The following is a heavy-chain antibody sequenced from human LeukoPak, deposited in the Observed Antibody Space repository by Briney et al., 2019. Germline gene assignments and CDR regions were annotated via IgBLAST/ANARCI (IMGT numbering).Heavy chain of an antibody. CDR3: ARKLGYCSGGSCYLCDY. CDR1: GYTFTSYG. D-gene: IGHD2-15*01. J-gene: IGHJ4*02. CDR2: ISAYNGST. V-gene: IGHV1-18*01. Sequence: ASVKVSCKASGYTFTSYGISWVRQAPGQGLEWMGWISAYNGSTNYAQKLQGRVTMTIDTSTSTAYMELRSLRSDDTAVYYCARKLGYCSGGSCYLCDYWGQGTLVTVSS.